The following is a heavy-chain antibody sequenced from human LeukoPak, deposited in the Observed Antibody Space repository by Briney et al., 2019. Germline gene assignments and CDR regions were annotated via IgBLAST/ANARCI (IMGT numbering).Heavy chain of an antibody. J-gene: IGHJ4*02. CDR2: IYYSGST. D-gene: IGHD6-19*01. Sequence: SETLSLTCTVSGGSISSSSYYWGWIRQPPGKGLEWIGSIYYSGSTYYNPSLKSRVTISVDTSKNQFSLKLSSVTAADTAVYYCAKGSSGWLPFDYWGQGTLVTVSS. V-gene: IGHV4-39*07. CDR3: AKGSSGWLPFDY. CDR1: GGSISSSSYY.